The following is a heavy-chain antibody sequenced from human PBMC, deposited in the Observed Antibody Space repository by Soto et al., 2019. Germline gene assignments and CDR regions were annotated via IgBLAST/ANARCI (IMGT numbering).Heavy chain of an antibody. CDR2: ISAYNGNT. CDR3: AAKSDYGDYADFDY. V-gene: IGHV1-18*01. D-gene: IGHD4-17*01. CDR1: GYTFTSYG. J-gene: IGHJ4*02. Sequence: ASVKVSCKASGYTFTSYGISWVRQAPGQGLEWMGWISAYNGNTNYAQKLQGRVTMTTDTSTSTAYMELRSLRSDDTAVYYCAAKSDYGDYADFDYWGQGTLVTVSS.